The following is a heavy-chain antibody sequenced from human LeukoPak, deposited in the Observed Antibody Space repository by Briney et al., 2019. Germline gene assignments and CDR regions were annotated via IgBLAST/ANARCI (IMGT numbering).Heavy chain of an antibody. V-gene: IGHV4-59*01. J-gene: IGHJ4*02. CDR1: GGSISSYY. CDR3: ARVSAAGGTRLFDH. Sequence: SETLSLTCTVSGGSISSYYWSWIRQPPGKGLEWIGFIYSSGSTNYNPSLKSRVTISLDTSKNQFSLKLNSVTTTDSAVYYCARVSAAGGTRLFDHWGQGTLVTVSS. D-gene: IGHD6-13*01. CDR2: IYSSGST.